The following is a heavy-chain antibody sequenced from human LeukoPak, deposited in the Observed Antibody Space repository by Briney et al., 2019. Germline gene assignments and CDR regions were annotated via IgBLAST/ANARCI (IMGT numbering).Heavy chain of an antibody. CDR2: IYYSGST. V-gene: IGHV4-39*07. J-gene: IGHJ4*02. Sequence: SSETLSLTCTVSGGSISSSSYYWGWIRQPPGKGLEWIGSIYYSGSTNYNPSLKSRVTISVDTSKNQFSLKLSSVTAADTAVYYCARGGGYGSGPRSWGQGTLVTVSS. CDR3: ARGGGYGSGPRS. CDR1: GGSISSSSYY. D-gene: IGHD3-10*01.